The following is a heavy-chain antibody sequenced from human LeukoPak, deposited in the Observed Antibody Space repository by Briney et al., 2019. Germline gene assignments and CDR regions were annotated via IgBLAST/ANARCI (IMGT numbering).Heavy chain of an antibody. J-gene: IGHJ4*02. D-gene: IGHD3-10*01. V-gene: IGHV3-30*18. CDR2: ISHDGSYQ. Sequence: GGSLRLSCAASGFTFSSYAMSWVRQAPGKGLEWVAVISHDGSYQYYANSVKGRFTISRDNSKNTLFLQMNSLRPEDTAVYYCVKDWGSYFASGSSYFDYWGQGSLVTVSS. CDR3: VKDWGSYFASGSSYFDY. CDR1: GFTFSSYA.